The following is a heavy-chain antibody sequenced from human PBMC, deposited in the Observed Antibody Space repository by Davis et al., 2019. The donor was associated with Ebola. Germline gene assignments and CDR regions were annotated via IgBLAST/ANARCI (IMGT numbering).Heavy chain of an antibody. J-gene: IGHJ4*02. V-gene: IGHV4-30-4*01. CDR2: IYYSGST. CDR3: ARFPIVVVPAAIC. CDR1: GGSISSDEYY. D-gene: IGHD2-2*01. Sequence: MPSETLSLTCTVSGGSISSDEYYWSWICQPPGKGLGWIAYIYYSGSTYYNPSLKSRVTTSVDTSKNQLSLKLSSVIAADTAVYYCARFPIVVVPAAICWGQGTLVTVSS.